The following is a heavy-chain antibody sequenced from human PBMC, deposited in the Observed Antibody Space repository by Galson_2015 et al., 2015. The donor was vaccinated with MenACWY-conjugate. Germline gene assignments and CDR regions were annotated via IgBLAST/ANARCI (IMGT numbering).Heavy chain of an antibody. V-gene: IGHV3-48*02. CDR1: GFTFSSYS. D-gene: IGHD4-17*01. J-gene: IGHJ4*02. CDR3: ARDEESMTTVPTFDH. Sequence: SLRLSCAASGFTFSSYSMNWVRQAPGKGLEWVSYISSSSSTIYYADSVKGRFTISRDNAKNSLYLQMNSLRDEDTAVYYCARDEESMTTVPTFDHWGQGTPVTVSS. CDR2: ISSSSSTI.